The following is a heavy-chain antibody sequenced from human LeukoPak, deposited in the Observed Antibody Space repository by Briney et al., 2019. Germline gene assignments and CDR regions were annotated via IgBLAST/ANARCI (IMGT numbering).Heavy chain of an antibody. V-gene: IGHV3-48*02. CDR1: VFTFSSYS. D-gene: IGHD5-24*01. CDR2: ISSSSTTI. CDR3: ARPRDGYNHGAFDI. Sequence: PGGSLRLSCAASVFTFSSYSINWVRHAPRKGLEWVAYISSSSTTIYYADSLKGRCTISRDNAKNSLYLQMSSLRDEDTAVYYCARPRDGYNHGAFDIWGQGTIVTVSS. J-gene: IGHJ3*02.